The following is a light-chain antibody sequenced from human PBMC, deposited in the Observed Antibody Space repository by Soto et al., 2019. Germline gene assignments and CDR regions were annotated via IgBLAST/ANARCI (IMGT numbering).Light chain of an antibody. CDR3: SSYTSSGTVV. V-gene: IGLV2-14*01. Sequence: QSVLTQPASVSGSPGQSITISCTGTSSDVSGYNYVSWYQQHPGKAPKLMIYEVSYRPSGISNRFSGSKSGDTASLTIFGLQTEDEAYYYFSSYTSSGTVVFGGWTQLTVL. CDR2: EVS. CDR1: SSDVSGYNY. J-gene: IGLJ2*01.